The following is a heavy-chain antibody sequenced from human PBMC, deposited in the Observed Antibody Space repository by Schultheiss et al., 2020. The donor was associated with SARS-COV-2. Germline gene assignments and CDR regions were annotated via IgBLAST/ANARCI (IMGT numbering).Heavy chain of an antibody. Sequence: GGSLRLSCAASGFTFSSYGMHWVRQAPGKGLEWVAVIWYDGSNKYYAESVKGRFTISRDNSKNTLYLQMNSLRADDTAVYYCAKVPVTSGDYFDYWGQGTLVTVSS. CDR1: GFTFSSYG. J-gene: IGHJ4*02. V-gene: IGHV3-33*06. CDR3: AKVPVTSGDYFDY. D-gene: IGHD3-10*01. CDR2: IWYDGSNK.